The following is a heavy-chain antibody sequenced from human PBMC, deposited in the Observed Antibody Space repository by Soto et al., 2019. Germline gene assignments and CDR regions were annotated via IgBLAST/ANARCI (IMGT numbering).Heavy chain of an antibody. Sequence: GSLRLSCAASGFTFSSYEMNWVRQAPGKGLEWVSYISSSGSTIYYADSVKGRFTISRDNAKNSLYLQMNSLRAEDTAVYYCARDLELELRPVYYYYGMDVWGRGTTVTVSS. CDR2: ISSSGSTI. V-gene: IGHV3-48*03. J-gene: IGHJ6*02. D-gene: IGHD1-7*01. CDR1: GFTFSSYE. CDR3: ARDLELELRPVYYYYGMDV.